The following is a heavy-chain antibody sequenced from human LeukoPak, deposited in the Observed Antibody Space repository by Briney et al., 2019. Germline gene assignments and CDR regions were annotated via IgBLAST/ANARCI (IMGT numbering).Heavy chain of an antibody. V-gene: IGHV4-30-4*01. CDR2: IYYSGST. CDR3: AREYYDILTGYYLPDY. J-gene: IGHJ4*02. Sequence: SETLSLTCTVFGGSISSGDYYWSWIRQPPGKGLEWIGYIYYSGSTYYNPSLKSRVTISVDTSKNQFSLELSSVTAADTAVYYCAREYYDILTGYYLPDYWGQGTLVTVSS. D-gene: IGHD3-9*01. CDR1: GGSISSGDYY.